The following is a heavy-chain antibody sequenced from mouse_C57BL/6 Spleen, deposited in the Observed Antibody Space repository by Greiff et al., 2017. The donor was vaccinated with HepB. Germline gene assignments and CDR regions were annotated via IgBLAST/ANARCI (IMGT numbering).Heavy chain of an antibody. V-gene: IGHV5-17*01. CDR2: ISSGSSTI. J-gene: IGHJ4*01. D-gene: IGHD2-4*01. Sequence: EVQLVESGGGLVKPGGSLKLSCAASGFTFSDYGMHWVRQAPEKGLEWVAYISSGSSTIYYADTVKGRFTISRDNAKNTLFLQMTSLRSEDTAMYDCARYYYDYDYYAMDYWDQGTSVTVSS. CDR3: ARYYYDYDYYAMDY. CDR1: GFTFSDYG.